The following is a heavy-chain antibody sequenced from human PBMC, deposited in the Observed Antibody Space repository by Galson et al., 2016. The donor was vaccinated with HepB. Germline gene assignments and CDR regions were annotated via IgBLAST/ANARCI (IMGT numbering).Heavy chain of an antibody. J-gene: IGHJ4*02. D-gene: IGHD3-3*01. CDR2: MYYSGTT. Sequence: SETLSLTCTVSGGSVTSSSYFWAWIRQPPGKGLEWIGSMYYSGTTYHNPSLTSRVTISIDTSRNQFSLKMTSVTAADTAVYYGARDAFSDFWSGYLPYFDSWGLGSLVTVSS. CDR1: GGSVTSSSYF. CDR3: ARDAFSDFWSGYLPYFDS. V-gene: IGHV4-39*01.